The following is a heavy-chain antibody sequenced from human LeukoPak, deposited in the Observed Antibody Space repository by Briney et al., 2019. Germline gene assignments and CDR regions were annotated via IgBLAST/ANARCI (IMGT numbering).Heavy chain of an antibody. J-gene: IGHJ4*02. D-gene: IGHD5-12*01. Sequence: KAGGSLRLSCTASGFTFTRYWMSWVRQAPGKGLEWVANVNQDEGDKYYVDSVKGRFTISRDNAKNSLFLQMNSLRVEDTAVYFCAGGIVTTTTGFDFWGQGTLVTVSS. V-gene: IGHV3-7*04. CDR1: GFTFTRYW. CDR2: VNQDEGDK. CDR3: AGGIVTTTTGFDF.